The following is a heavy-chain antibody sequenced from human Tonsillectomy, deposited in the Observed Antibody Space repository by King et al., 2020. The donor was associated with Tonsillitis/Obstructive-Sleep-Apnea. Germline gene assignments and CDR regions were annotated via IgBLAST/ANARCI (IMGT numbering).Heavy chain of an antibody. J-gene: IGHJ3*02. D-gene: IGHD3-16*02. Sequence: VQLVPSGGGVVQPGGSLRLSCAASRFSFSNFAVHWVRQAPGKGVAWVTVISSDGSTKYYAESVKGRFTISRDNSNNSVYLQMNGLKAEDTAVYYCATYRSNLLLDSLDIWGQGTLLAVSS. CDR1: RFSFSNFA. CDR3: ATYRSNLLLDSLDI. CDR2: ISSDGSTK. V-gene: IGHV3-30*04.